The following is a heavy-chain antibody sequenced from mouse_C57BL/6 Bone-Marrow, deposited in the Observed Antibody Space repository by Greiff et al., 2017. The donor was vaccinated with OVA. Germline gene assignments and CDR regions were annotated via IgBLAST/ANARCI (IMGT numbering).Heavy chain of an antibody. CDR1: GYTFTSYW. J-gene: IGHJ4*01. Sequence: QVQLQQPGAELVKPGASVKLSCKASGYTFTSYWMQWVKQRPGQGLEWIGEIDPSDSYTNYNQKFKGKATLTVDKPSSTAYMQLSSLTSEDSAVYYCARLLRDYYAMDYWGQGTSVTVSS. D-gene: IGHD1-1*01. CDR2: IDPSDSYT. CDR3: ARLLRDYYAMDY. V-gene: IGHV1-50*01.